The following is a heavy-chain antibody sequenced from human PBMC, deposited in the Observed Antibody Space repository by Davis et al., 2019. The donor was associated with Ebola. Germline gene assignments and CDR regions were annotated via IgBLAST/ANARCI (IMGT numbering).Heavy chain of an antibody. Sequence: GESLKISCAASGFTFSSYWMSWVRQAPGKGLEWVANIKQDGSEKYYVDSVKGRFTISRDNAKNSLYLQMNSLRAEDTAVYYCARMYSNYVSYDNWFDPWGQGTLVTVSS. CDR3: ARMYSNYVSYDNWFDP. V-gene: IGHV3-7*01. D-gene: IGHD4-11*01. J-gene: IGHJ5*02. CDR1: GFTFSSYW. CDR2: IKQDGSEK.